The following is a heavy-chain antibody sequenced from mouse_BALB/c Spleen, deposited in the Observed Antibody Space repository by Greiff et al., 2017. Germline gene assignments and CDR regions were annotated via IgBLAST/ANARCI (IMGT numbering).Heavy chain of an antibody. J-gene: IGHJ4*01. CDR2: INPSNGGT. CDR1: GYTFTSYY. D-gene: IGHD3-1*01. CDR3: TRSGYGAMDY. V-gene: IGHV1S81*02. Sequence: QVQLQQSGAELVKPGASVKLSCKASGYTFTSYYMYWVKQRPGQGLEWIGEINPSNGGTNFNEKFKSKATLTVDKSSSTAYMQLSSLTSEDSAVYYCTRSGYGAMDYWGQGTSVTVSS.